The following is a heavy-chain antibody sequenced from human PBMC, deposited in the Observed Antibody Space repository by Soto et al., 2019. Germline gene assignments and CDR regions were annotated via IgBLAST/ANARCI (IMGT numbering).Heavy chain of an antibody. V-gene: IGHV3-7*01. J-gene: IGHJ3*01. CDR1: GFSFTTFW. CDR2: INQDESES. D-gene: IGHD6-6*01. Sequence: EMQLVESGGGSVQPGESLRLSRAASGFSFTTFWMSWVRQAPGKGLEWVANINQDESESHYVDSVKGRFTISRDNAKSSVSLHMIDLRVEYTAVYYCVSANIVGRPGGGQGTMVTVSS. CDR3: VSANIVGRPG.